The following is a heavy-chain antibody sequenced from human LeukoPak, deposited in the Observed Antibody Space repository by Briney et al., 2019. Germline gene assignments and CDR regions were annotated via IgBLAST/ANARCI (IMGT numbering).Heavy chain of an antibody. CDR3: GSIGSSWYEDY. V-gene: IGHV3-53*01. J-gene: IGHJ4*02. CDR2: IYSGGNS. Sequence: PGGSLRLSCAASGFTVSSSYMSWVRQAPGKGLEWVSVIYSGGNSYYADSVKGRFTISRDDSKNTLYLQMNSLRAEDTAVYYCGSIGSSWYEDYCGQGTLVTVSS. CDR1: GFTVSSSY. D-gene: IGHD6-13*01.